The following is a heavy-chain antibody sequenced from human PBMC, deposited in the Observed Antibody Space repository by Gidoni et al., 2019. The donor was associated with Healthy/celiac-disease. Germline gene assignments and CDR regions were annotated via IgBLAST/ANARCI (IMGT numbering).Heavy chain of an antibody. V-gene: IGHV1-69*06. CDR2: IIPICGTA. Sequence: QVQLVQSGAEVKKPGSSVKVSCKAYGGTFSSYAISWVRRAPGQGLEWMGGIIPICGTANYAQKFQGRVTITADKSTSTAYMELSSLRSEDTAVYYCAREEVGAAGLRYYYGMDVWGQGTTVTVSS. CDR3: AREEVGAAGLRYYYGMDV. J-gene: IGHJ6*02. D-gene: IGHD1-26*01. CDR1: GGTFSSYA.